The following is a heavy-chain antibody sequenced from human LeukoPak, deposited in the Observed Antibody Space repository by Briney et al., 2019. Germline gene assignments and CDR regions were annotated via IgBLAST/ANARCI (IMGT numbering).Heavy chain of an antibody. J-gene: IGHJ3*02. CDR3: ALRGGLDAFDI. CDR2: IYYSGST. Sequence: PSETLSLTCTVSGGSISSYYWSWIRQPPGKELEWIGYIYYSGSTNYNPSLKSRVTISVDTSKNQFSLKLSSVTAADTAVYYCALRGGLDAFDIWGQGTMVTVSS. D-gene: IGHD4-17*01. CDR1: GGSISSYY. V-gene: IGHV4-59*01.